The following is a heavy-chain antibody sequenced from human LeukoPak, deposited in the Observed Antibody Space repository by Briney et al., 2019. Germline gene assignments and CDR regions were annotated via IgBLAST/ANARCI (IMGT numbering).Heavy chain of an antibody. J-gene: IGHJ6*03. D-gene: IGHD5-12*01. CDR1: GFTFSTYW. V-gene: IGHV3-7*01. CDR2: IKQDGSEK. CDR3: ARRGYSGYVLTDYYYYYMDV. Sequence: GGSLRLSCVASGFTFSTYWMSWVRQAPGKGLEWVANIKQDGSEKYYVDSVKGRFTISRDNAKNSLYLQMNSLRAEDTAVYYCARRGYSGYVLTDYYYYYMDVWGKGTTVTVSS.